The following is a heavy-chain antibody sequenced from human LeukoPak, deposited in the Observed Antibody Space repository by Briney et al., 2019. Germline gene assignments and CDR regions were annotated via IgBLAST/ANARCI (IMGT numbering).Heavy chain of an antibody. J-gene: IGHJ5*02. D-gene: IGHD2-8*01. V-gene: IGHV3-48*01. Sequence: GGSLRLSCAASGFTFSSYSMNWVRQAPGRGLEWVSYISTSRITIYYADSVKGRFTISRDNAKNSVDLQMNSLRAEDTAVYYCARGAAMDGPYNWFDPWGQGTLVTVSS. CDR2: ISTSRITI. CDR1: GFTFSSYS. CDR3: ARGAAMDGPYNWFDP.